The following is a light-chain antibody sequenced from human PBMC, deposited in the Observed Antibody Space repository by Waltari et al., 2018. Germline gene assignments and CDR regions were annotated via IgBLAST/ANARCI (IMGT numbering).Light chain of an antibody. CDR3: QQYNNWPYT. Sequence: EIVMTQSPATLSVSPGERGTLSCRASQSVSSNLAWYQQKPGQAPRLLMYHASTRATGIPGRFTGSGSGTEFTLTINSLQSEDFAVYYCQQYNNWPYTFGQGTKVDIK. J-gene: IGKJ2*01. CDR1: QSVSSN. CDR2: HAS. V-gene: IGKV3-15*01.